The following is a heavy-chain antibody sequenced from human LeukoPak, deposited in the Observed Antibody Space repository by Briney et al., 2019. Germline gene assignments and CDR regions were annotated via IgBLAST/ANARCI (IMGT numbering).Heavy chain of an antibody. CDR1: GFIFSSYN. D-gene: IGHD6-13*01. CDR3: ARSWDESSSLDY. J-gene: IGHJ4*02. CDR2: ISSSSSYR. Sequence: GGSLRLSCAASGFIFSSYNMNWVRQAPGKGLEWVSSISSSSSYRYYADSVKGRFTISRDNAKNSLYLQMNSLRAEDTAVYYCARSWDESSSLDYWGQGTLVTVSS. V-gene: IGHV3-21*01.